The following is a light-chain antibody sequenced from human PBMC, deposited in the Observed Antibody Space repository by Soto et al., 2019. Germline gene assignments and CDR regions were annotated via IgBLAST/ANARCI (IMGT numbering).Light chain of an antibody. CDR3: GTWDSTLNVWV. V-gene: IGLV1-51*01. J-gene: IGLJ3*02. CDR2: DNN. Sequence: QSVLTQPPSVSAAPGQKVIISCSGSSSNIGNDYVSWYQNLPGTAPKLLIYDNNKRPSGIPDRFSGSKSGTSATLGITGLQTGDEADYYCGTWDSTLNVWVFGGGTKLTVL. CDR1: SSNIGNDY.